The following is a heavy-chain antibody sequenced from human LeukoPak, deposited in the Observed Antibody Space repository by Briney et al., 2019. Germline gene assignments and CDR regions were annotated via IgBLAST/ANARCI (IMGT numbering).Heavy chain of an antibody. CDR1: GGTFSSYA. CDR2: IIPIFGTA. CDR3: ARGGAGYCSSTSCHPYFDY. J-gene: IGHJ4*02. V-gene: IGHV1-69*05. D-gene: IGHD2-2*01. Sequence: ASVKVSCKASGGTFSSYAISWLRQAPGQGLEWMGGIIPIFGTANYAQKFQGRVTITTDESTSTAYMELSSLRSEDTAVYYCARGGAGYCSSTSCHPYFDYWGQGTLVTVSS.